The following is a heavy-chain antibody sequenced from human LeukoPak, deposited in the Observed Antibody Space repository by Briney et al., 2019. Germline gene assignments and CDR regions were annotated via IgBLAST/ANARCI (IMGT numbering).Heavy chain of an antibody. CDR3: ARVSLSDAFDI. CDR1: GGSFSGYF. D-gene: IGHD2/OR15-2a*01. V-gene: IGHV4-34*01. CDR2: INHSGIT. Sequence: SETLSLTCAVYGGSFSGYFWSWIRQPPGKGLEWIGEINHSGITNYNPSLKSRVTISVDTSKNQFSLRLSSATAADTAVYYCARVSLSDAFDIWGQGTMVTVSS. J-gene: IGHJ3*02.